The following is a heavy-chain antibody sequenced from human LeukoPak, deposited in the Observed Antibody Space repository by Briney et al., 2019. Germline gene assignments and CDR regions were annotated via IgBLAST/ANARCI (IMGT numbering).Heavy chain of an antibody. CDR2: ISGGGSTI. J-gene: IGHJ4*02. CDR1: GFTFSDYY. D-gene: IGHD3-22*01. V-gene: IGHV3-11*04. Sequence: GGSLRLSCAASGFTFSDYYMSWIRQAPGKGLEWVSYISGGGSTIYYADSVKGRFTISRDNAKNSLYLQMNSLRAEDTAVYYCARDIYYYDSSGYYFPGGSDYWGQGTLVTVSS. CDR3: ARDIYYYDSSGYYFPGGSDY.